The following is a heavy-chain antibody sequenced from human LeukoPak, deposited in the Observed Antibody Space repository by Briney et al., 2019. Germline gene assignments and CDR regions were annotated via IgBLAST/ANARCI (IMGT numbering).Heavy chain of an antibody. J-gene: IGHJ4*02. CDR1: GGSISSYY. Sequence: SETLSLTCTVSGGSISSYYWSWIRQPPGKGLEWIGYIYYSGSTNYNPSLKSRATISVDTSKNQFSLKLSSVTAADTAVYYCARANKEYSYGTFDYWGQGTLVTVSS. CDR2: IYYSGST. CDR3: ARANKEYSYGTFDY. D-gene: IGHD5-18*01. V-gene: IGHV4-59*01.